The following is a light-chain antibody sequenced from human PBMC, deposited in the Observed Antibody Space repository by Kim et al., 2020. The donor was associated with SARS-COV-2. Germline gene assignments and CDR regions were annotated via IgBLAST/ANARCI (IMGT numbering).Light chain of an antibody. J-gene: IGKJ5*01. CDR2: GAS. Sequence: PGERAPLSCRASQSVSSNLAWYQQKPGQAPRLLIYGASTRATGIPARFSGSGSGTEFTLTISSLQSEDFAVYYCQQYNNWPFSITFGQGTRLEIK. CDR3: QQYNNWPFSIT. CDR1: QSVSSN. V-gene: IGKV3-15*01.